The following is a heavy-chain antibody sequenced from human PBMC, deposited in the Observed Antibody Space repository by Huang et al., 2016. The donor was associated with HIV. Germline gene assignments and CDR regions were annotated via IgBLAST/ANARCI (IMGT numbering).Heavy chain of an antibody. Sequence: QVQLQESGPGLVKPSETLSLACTVSGGSISGHYWSWIRQPPGKGLEWIGSRYYSGSTKYNPSLESRVTIAVDTSKNQFSLRLSSVTATDTAVYYCARDKNYFDPWGQGTLVTVSS. J-gene: IGHJ5*02. V-gene: IGHV4-59*11. D-gene: IGHD1-7*01. CDR1: GGSISGHY. CDR2: RYYSGST. CDR3: ARDKNYFDP.